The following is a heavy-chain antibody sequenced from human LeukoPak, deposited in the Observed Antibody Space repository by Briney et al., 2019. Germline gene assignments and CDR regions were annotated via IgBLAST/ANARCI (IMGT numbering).Heavy chain of an antibody. CDR2: ISGSGGST. V-gene: IGHV3-23*01. J-gene: IGHJ4*02. Sequence: GGSLRLSCAASGVTFSSYGRNWVRQAPGKGLEWVSTISGSGGSTYYADSVKGRFTISRDNSKTTLFLQMNSLRAEDTAVYYCAKDFPAPDHQYYFDNWGQGTLVTVSS. CDR1: GVTFSSYG. CDR3: AKDFPAPDHQYYFDN. D-gene: IGHD1-14*01.